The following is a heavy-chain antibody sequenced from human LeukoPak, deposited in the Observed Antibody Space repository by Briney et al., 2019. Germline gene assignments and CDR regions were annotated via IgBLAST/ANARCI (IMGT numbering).Heavy chain of an antibody. CDR1: GGSISSSSYY. D-gene: IGHD3-3*01. CDR2: IYYSGST. V-gene: IGHV4-39*01. CDR3: TPQTADYDFWSGYYTRGSRRWFDP. J-gene: IGHJ5*02. Sequence: SETLSLTCTVSGGSISSSSYYWGWIRQPPGKGLEWIGSIYYSGSTYYNPSLKSRVTISVDTSKNQFSLQLSSVTAADTAVYYCTPQTADYDFWSGYYTRGSRRWFDPWGQGTLVTVSS.